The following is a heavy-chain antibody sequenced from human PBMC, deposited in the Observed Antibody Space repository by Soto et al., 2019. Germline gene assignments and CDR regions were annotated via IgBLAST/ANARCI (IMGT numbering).Heavy chain of an antibody. D-gene: IGHD3-9*01. Sequence: EVQVLESGGGLAQPGRSLRLACAVSGLSFSSYAMTWVRQSPGKGLEWVSSISRSGNSTYSADSVRGRFTISRDNSKNTLYLPMNRLRAEDTAVYYCAKDAKILDWLPTSYYFDFWGQGTLVTVSS. CDR1: GLSFSSYA. J-gene: IGHJ4*02. CDR2: ISRSGNST. CDR3: AKDAKILDWLPTSYYFDF. V-gene: IGHV3-23*01.